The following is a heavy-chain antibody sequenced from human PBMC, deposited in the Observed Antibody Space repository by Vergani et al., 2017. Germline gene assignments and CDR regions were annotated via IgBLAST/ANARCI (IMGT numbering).Heavy chain of an antibody. J-gene: IGHJ5*02. CDR2: IYAGDSDV. CDR1: GYSITNYW. V-gene: IGHV5-51*03. CDR3: AKTHDFSSLYSSYNWFDP. D-gene: IGHD3-3*01. Sequence: EVQLVQSGAEVKKPGESLKISCQGSGYSITNYWIAWVRQRPGKGLEWRGIIYAGDSDVRYSPSFQGQVTRSVYKSLSTAYLQWISLKASDTATYYCAKTHDFSSLYSSYNWFDPWGQGTQVTVSS.